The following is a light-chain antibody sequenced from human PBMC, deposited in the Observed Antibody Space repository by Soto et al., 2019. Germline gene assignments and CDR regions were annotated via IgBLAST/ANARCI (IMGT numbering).Light chain of an antibody. Sequence: EIVLTQSPGTLSLSPGERATLSCKTSQSRGSNFLAWYQHKPGKAPRLLIYAASNRATGIPDRLRGSASGTDFTLTINRLEPEDFAVYYCQLYGISPHFGQGTRREIK. CDR3: QLYGISPH. CDR2: AAS. V-gene: IGKV3-20*01. CDR1: QSRGSNF. J-gene: IGKJ5*01.